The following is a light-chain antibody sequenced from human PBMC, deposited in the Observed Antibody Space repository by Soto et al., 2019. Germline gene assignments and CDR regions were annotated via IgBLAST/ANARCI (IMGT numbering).Light chain of an antibody. Sequence: EIVLTQSPATLSLSPGERATLSCRASQGVSSYLAWYQQKPGQAPRLLIYDASNRATGIPARFSGSGSGTEFTLTISSLQPEDFAVYYCQQYYNWPRTFGQGTRLEIK. J-gene: IGKJ5*01. CDR3: QQYYNWPRT. CDR1: QGVSSY. V-gene: IGKV3-11*01. CDR2: DAS.